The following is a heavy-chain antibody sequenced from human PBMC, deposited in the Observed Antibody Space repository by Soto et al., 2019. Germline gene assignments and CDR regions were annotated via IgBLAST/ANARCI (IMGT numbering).Heavy chain of an antibody. J-gene: IGHJ2*01. CDR1: GFTFSSFT. CDR3: ARAPCGDFFDWDFDL. D-gene: IGHD4-17*01. Sequence: ESGGGVVQPGRSLKLSCAGSGFTFSSFTIHWVRQAPGKGLEWVAAISYDGTTQFYADSVKGRSSISRDNAKNTLYLPVNTLSGEDTAAYFCARAPCGDFFDWDFDLWGHVTLVTVSS. V-gene: IGHV3-30*04. CDR2: ISYDGTTQ.